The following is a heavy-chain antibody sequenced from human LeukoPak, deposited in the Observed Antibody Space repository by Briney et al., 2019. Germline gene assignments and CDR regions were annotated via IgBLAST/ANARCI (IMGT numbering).Heavy chain of an antibody. J-gene: IGHJ4*02. CDR2: ISAYSGHT. CDR3: ARDKDLRAVAGTFDY. Sequence: ASVKVSCKASGYTFSTHGISWVRQAPGQGLEWMGWISAYSGHTNNAQKFQGRVTMTTDTSTGTAYMELTGLTSDDTAVYYCARDKDLRAVAGTFDYWGQGTLVAVSS. D-gene: IGHD6-19*01. CDR1: GYTFSTHG. V-gene: IGHV1-18*01.